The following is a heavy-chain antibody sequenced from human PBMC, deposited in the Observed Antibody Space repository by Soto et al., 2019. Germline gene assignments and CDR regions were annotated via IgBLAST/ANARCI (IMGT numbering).Heavy chain of an antibody. CDR2: INAGNGNT. J-gene: IGHJ4*02. CDR3: ARAFIAVAGREYYFDY. V-gene: IGHV1-3*01. D-gene: IGHD6-19*01. CDR1: GYTFTSYA. Sequence: GASVKVSCKASGYTFTSYAMHCVRQAPGQRLEWMGWINAGNGNTKYSQKFQGRVTITRDTSASTAYMELSSLRSEDTAVYYCARAFIAVAGREYYFDYWGQGTLVTVSS.